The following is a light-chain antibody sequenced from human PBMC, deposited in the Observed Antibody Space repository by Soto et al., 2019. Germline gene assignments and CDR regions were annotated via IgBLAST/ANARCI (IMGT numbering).Light chain of an antibody. J-gene: IGKJ1*01. CDR3: MQGTLWWT. CDR2: RVS. Sequence: DIVMSQTPLSLSVTLGQPASISCRSSESLVYTNGKTYLSWYHQRPGQPPRLLIHRVSNRFSGVPERFSGSGAATDFTLKISSVEAEDVGIYYCMQGTLWWTFGQGTKVEI. V-gene: IGKV2-24*01. CDR1: ESLVYTNGKTY.